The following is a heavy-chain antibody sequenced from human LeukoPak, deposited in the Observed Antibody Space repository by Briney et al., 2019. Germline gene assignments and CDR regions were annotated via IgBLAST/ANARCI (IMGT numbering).Heavy chain of an antibody. CDR2: INWNGGRT. D-gene: IGHD6-13*01. CDR1: GFTFDDYG. Sequence: GRSLRLSCAASGFTFDDYGMSWVRQAPGKGLEWVSGINWNGGRTGYADSVKGRFTISRDNAKNFLYLQMNSLRAEDTAFYHCARDGIRSSWVGNWFDPWGQGTLVTVSS. CDR3: ARDGIRSSWVGNWFDP. V-gene: IGHV3-20*01. J-gene: IGHJ5*02.